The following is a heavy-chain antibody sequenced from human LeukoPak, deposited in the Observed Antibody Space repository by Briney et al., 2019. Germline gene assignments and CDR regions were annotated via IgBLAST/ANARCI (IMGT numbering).Heavy chain of an antibody. D-gene: IGHD3-3*01. V-gene: IGHV3-30-3*01. CDR1: GFTFNYYA. Sequence: GGSLRLSCTASGFTFNYYAMHWVRQAPGKGLESVAVISYDGAKEYYAGSVKGRFTISRDNSKNALYLPMNSLRGDDSAVYYCARDENDFWSGYPDYWGQGTLVTVSP. CDR3: ARDENDFWSGYPDY. CDR2: ISYDGAKE. J-gene: IGHJ4*02.